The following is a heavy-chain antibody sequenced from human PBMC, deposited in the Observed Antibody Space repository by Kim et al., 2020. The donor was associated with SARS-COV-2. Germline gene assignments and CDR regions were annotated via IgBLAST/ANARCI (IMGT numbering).Heavy chain of an antibody. J-gene: IGHJ3*02. CDR2: ISGSGGNT. Sequence: GGSLRLSCAASGFTFSSHDMNWVRQAPGKGLEWVSGISGSGGNTYYADSVKGRFTISRDNSKNTLYLQMNSLRAEDTAVYYCAKDSSTSVLYGDYGSDAFDIWGQGTMVTVSS. CDR3: AKDSSTSVLYGDYGSDAFDI. CDR1: GFTFSSHD. D-gene: IGHD4-17*01. V-gene: IGHV3-23*01.